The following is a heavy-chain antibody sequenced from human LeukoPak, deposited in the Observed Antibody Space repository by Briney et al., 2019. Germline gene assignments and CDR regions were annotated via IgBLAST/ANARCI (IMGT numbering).Heavy chain of an antibody. Sequence: GGSLRLSCAASGFTFSSYSMNWVRQAPGKGLEWVSSISSSSSYIYYADSVKGRFTISRDNAKDSLYLQTNSLRAEDTAVYYCARERLYGMDVWGQGTTVTVSS. V-gene: IGHV3-21*01. CDR3: ARERLYGMDV. CDR2: ISSSSSYI. D-gene: IGHD6-25*01. J-gene: IGHJ6*02. CDR1: GFTFSSYS.